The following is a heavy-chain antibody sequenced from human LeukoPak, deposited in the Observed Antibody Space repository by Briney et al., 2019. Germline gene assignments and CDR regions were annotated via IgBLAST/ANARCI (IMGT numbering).Heavy chain of an antibody. V-gene: IGHV3-7*01. D-gene: IGHD3-10*01. CDR3: GRHRSGSGTYFFDY. Sequence: GGPLRLSCVVSVFTLSSYSMIWARQAPGKGLQGVASMKKDGSEANYVDSVKDRFTFYRHNAKNSVYLQMHTLRPEDTAVYFCGRHRSGSGTYFFDYWGQGTLVSVSS. J-gene: IGHJ4*02. CDR1: VFTLSSYS. CDR2: MKKDGSEA.